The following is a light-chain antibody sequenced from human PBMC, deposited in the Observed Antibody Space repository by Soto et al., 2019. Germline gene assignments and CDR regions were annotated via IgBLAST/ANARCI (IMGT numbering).Light chain of an antibody. CDR1: QSVSSN. CDR2: GAS. CDR3: QQYNNWPIT. V-gene: IGKV3-15*01. J-gene: IGKJ5*01. Sequence: EIVMTQSPATLSVSPGERATLSCRASQSVSSNLAWYQHKPGQAPRLLIYGASTRATGIPARFRGSGSGTEFTLTISSLQSEDFAVYYCQQYNNWPITFGQGTRLEIK.